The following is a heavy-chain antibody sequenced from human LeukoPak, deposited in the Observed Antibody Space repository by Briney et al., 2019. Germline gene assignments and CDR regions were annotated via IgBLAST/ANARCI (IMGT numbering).Heavy chain of an antibody. CDR2: IKKTGSET. Sequence: GGSLRLSCAASGFTFSHFWMSWVRQAPGKGLEWVAYIKKTGSETYYVDSVKGRFTITRDNTRNSLFLQMYSLRAEDTAVYYCARDPDISSGWFYYYYYGMDVWGQGTTVTVSS. CDR1: GFTFSHFW. D-gene: IGHD6-19*01. J-gene: IGHJ6*02. V-gene: IGHV3-7*01. CDR3: ARDPDISSGWFYYYYYGMDV.